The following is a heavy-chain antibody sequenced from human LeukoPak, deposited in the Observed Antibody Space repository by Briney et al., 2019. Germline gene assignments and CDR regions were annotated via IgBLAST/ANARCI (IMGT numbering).Heavy chain of an antibody. CDR1: GFTFSSYA. J-gene: IGHJ4*02. V-gene: IGHV3-23*01. CDR3: AKANYYDSSGYYLGGFDY. D-gene: IGHD3-22*01. CDR2: ISGSGGST. Sequence: GGSLRPSCAASGFTFSSYAMSWVRQAPGKGLEWVSAISGSGGSTYYADSVKGRFTISRDNSKNTLYLQMNSLRAEDTAVYYCAKANYYDSSGYYLGGFDYWGQGTLVTVSS.